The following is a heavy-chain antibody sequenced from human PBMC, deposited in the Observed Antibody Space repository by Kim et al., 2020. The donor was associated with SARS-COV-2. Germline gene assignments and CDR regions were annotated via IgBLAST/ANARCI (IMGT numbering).Heavy chain of an antibody. Sequence: YYADSVKGRFTISRDNSKNTLYLQMNSPRAEDTAVYYCAKDWYSSSWTDYWGQGTLVTVSS. D-gene: IGHD6-13*01. J-gene: IGHJ4*02. V-gene: IGHV3-23*01. CDR3: AKDWYSSSWTDY.